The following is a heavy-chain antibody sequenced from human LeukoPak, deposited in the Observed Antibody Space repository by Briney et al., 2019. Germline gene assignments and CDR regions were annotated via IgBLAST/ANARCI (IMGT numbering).Heavy chain of an antibody. CDR2: IKSKTDGGTT. V-gene: IGHV3-15*01. Sequence: PGGSLRLSCAASGFTFSNAWMSWVRQAPGKGLEWVGRIKSKTDGGTTDYAAPVKGRFTISRDDSKNTLYLQMNSLKTEDTAAYYCTTPKYYDILTGYSDYWGQGTLVTVSS. CDR3: TTPKYYDILTGYSDY. J-gene: IGHJ4*02. D-gene: IGHD3-9*01. CDR1: GFTFSNAW.